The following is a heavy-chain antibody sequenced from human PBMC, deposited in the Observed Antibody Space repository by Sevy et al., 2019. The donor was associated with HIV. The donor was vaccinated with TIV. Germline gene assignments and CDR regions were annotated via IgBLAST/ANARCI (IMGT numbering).Heavy chain of an antibody. Sequence: GGSLRLSCAASGFTFSSYWMSWVRQAPGKGLEWVANIKQAGSEKSYVDSVKGRFTISRDNAKKSLYLEVNSLRDEDTATYYCARESGYYGSGTSCSSYVKEYSYDMDVWGQGTTVTVSS. V-gene: IGHV3-7*03. J-gene: IGHJ6*02. CDR1: GFTFSSYW. CDR2: IKQAGSEK. D-gene: IGHD2-2*01. CDR3: ARESGYYGSGTSCSSYVKEYSYDMDV.